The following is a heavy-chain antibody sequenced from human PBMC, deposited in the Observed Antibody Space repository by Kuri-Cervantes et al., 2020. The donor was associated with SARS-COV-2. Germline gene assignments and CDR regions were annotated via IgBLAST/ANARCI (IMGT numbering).Heavy chain of an antibody. D-gene: IGHD2-2*01. CDR2: INPNSGGT. V-gene: IGHV1-2*02. CDR3: ARDPDIVVVPAHPYGMDV. CDR1: GYTFTGYY. J-gene: IGHJ6*02. Sequence: ASVKVSCKASGYTFTGYYMHWVRQAPGQGLEWMGWINPNSGGTNYAQKFQGRVTMTRDTSISTAYMELSRLRSDDTAVYYCARDPDIVVVPAHPYGMDVWGQGTTATVSS.